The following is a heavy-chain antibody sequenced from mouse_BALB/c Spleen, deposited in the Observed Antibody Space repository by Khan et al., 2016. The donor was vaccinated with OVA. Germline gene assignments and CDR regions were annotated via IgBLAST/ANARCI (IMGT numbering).Heavy chain of an antibody. Sequence: EVELVESGPGLVKPSQSLSLTCTVTGYSITSDYAWNWIRQFPGNKLEWMGYISYSGTTSYNPSLKSRISITRDTSKNQFFLQLNSVTTEDTATXYCAKRYAMDYWGQETSVTVSS. CDR2: ISYSGTT. V-gene: IGHV3-2*02. CDR3: AKRYAMDY. CDR1: GYSITSDYA. J-gene: IGHJ4*01.